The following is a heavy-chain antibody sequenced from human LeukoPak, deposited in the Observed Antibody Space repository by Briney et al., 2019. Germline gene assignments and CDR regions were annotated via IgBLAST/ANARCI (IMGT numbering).Heavy chain of an antibody. CDR2: IKQDGGEK. CDR3: AIVPAADYYYYYHMDV. J-gene: IGHJ6*03. D-gene: IGHD2-2*01. Sequence: PGGSLRLSCAASGFTFGSYWMSWVRQTPGKGLEWVANIKQDGGEKYYVDSVKGRFTISRENAENSLFLQMNSLRAEDTAVYYCAIVPAADYYYYYHMDVWGKGTTVTVYS. CDR1: GFTFGSYW. V-gene: IGHV3-7*01.